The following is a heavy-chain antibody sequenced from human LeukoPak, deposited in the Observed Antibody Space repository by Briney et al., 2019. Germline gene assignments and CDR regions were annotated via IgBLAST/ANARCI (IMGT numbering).Heavy chain of an antibody. Sequence: GGSLRLSCAASGFTFSSYSMNWVRQAPGKGLQWVSSISSSGAKTYYADSVKGRVTISRDNAKNSLYLLMNSLRAEDTAVYYCARDPYSGSYGDYYYYYMDVWGKGTTVTIFS. J-gene: IGHJ6*03. CDR1: GFTFSSYS. D-gene: IGHD1-26*01. CDR3: ARDPYSGSYGDYYYYYMDV. CDR2: ISSSGAKT. V-gene: IGHV3-21*01.